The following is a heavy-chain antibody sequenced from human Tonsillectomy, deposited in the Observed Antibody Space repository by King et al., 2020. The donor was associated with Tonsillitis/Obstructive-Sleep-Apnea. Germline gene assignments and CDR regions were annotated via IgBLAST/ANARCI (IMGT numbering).Heavy chain of an antibody. J-gene: IGHJ4*02. Sequence: LQLQESGPGLVKPSETLSPTCTVSGGSIRSYYWSWIRQPPGKGLEWIGYIYYSGSTRYNPSLKSRVTISVDTSKNQFSLDLNSVTAADTAVYYCARHYVYSSGEGFDYWGQGTLVTVSS. D-gene: IGHD6-19*01. CDR3: ARHYVYSSGEGFDY. CDR2: IYYSGST. CDR1: GGSIRSYY. V-gene: IGHV4-59*08.